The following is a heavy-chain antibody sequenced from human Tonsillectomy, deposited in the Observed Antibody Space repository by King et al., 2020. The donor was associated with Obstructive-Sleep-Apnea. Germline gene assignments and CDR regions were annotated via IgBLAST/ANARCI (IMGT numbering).Heavy chain of an antibody. CDR3: ARIRDYGIRITGTGGFDY. V-gene: IGHV4-31*03. Sequence: QLQESGPGLVKPSQTLSLTCTVSGGSISSGGYYWSWIRQHPGKGLEWIGYIYYSGSTYYNPSLKIRVTISVDPSKNQVSLKLSSVTAADTAVYYCARIRDYGIRITGTGGFDYWGQGTLVTVSS. CDR1: GGSISSGGYY. J-gene: IGHJ4*02. CDR2: IYYSGST. D-gene: IGHD1-20*01.